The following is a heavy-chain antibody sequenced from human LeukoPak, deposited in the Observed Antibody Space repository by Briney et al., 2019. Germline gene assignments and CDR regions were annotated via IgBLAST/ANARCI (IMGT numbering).Heavy chain of an antibody. D-gene: IGHD5-12*01. Sequence: PGGSLRLSCAASGFTFSSYSMNWVRQAPGKGLEWVSSISSSTSYIYYPDSVKGRFTISRDNAKNSLSLQMNSLRAEDTAVYCCARGRYSWNINWGQGTLVTVSS. CDR1: GFTFSSYS. J-gene: IGHJ4*02. CDR3: ARGRYSWNIN. V-gene: IGHV3-21*01. CDR2: ISSSTSYI.